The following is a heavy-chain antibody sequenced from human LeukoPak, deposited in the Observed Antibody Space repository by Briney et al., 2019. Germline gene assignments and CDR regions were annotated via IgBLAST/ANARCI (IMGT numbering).Heavy chain of an antibody. Sequence: GSLRLSCTVSGFTFGDHAMSWVRQAPGKGLELVGFIRSKTYGGTAGYAASVKGRFIISRDDSTSIAYLQMNSLKTEDTAVYYCTRGPIQLWLYHGMDVWGQGTTVTVSS. V-gene: IGHV3-49*04. CDR1: GFTFGDHA. CDR3: TRGPIQLWLYHGMDV. J-gene: IGHJ6*01. CDR2: IRSKTYGGTA. D-gene: IGHD5-18*01.